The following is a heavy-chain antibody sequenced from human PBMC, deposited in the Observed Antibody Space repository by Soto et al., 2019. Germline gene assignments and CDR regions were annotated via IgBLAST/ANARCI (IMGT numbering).Heavy chain of an antibody. V-gene: IGHV2-70*01. CDR1: GFSLSTSGMC. CDR2: IDWDDDK. CDR3: ARMVIAARRSPFDY. D-gene: IGHD6-6*01. J-gene: IGHJ4*02. Sequence: SGPTLVNPTQTLTLTCTFSGFSLSTSGMCVSWIRQPPGKALEWLALIDWDDDKYYSTSLKTRLTISKDTSKNQVVLTMTDMDPVDTATYYCARMVIAARRSPFDYWGQGTLVTVSS.